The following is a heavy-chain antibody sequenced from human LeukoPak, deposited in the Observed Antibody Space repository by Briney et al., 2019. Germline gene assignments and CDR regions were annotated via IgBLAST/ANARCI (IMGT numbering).Heavy chain of an antibody. J-gene: IGHJ4*02. Sequence: GGSLRLSCSASGFSLSSHTLHWVRQAPGKGLEYVSTINSSGGRTFYADSVKGGFTISRDNSKSMLYLQLSSLSPDDTAVYYCEIFNGPSWFDYWGQGTLVTVSS. CDR1: GFSLSSHT. CDR3: EIFNGPSWFDY. D-gene: IGHD2-8*01. CDR2: INSSGGRT. V-gene: IGHV3-64D*06.